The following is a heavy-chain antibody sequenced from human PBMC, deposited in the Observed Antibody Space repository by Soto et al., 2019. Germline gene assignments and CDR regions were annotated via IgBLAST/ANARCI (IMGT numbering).Heavy chain of an antibody. CDR3: AKGPHSAAGYYYMDV. CDR1: GFSFSRYW. CDR2: IEQSGSEK. J-gene: IGHJ6*03. Sequence: PGWSLRLSCVASGFSFSRYWMSWVRQAPGKGPEWVANIEQSGSEKYYVDSVKGRFAISRVNARNSLDLQMNSLRAEDTAVYYCAKGPHSAAGYYYMDVWGKGTTVTVSS. V-gene: IGHV3-7*01. D-gene: IGHD6-25*01.